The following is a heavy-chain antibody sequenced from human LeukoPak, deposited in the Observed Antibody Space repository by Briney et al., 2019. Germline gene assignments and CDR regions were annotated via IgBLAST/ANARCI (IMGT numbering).Heavy chain of an antibody. V-gene: IGHV3-30*02. CDR2: IRYDGSNK. Sequence: GGSLRLSCAASGFTFSGYGMHWVRQAPGKGLEWVAFIRYDGSNKYYADSVKGRFTISRDNSKNTLYLQMNSLRAEDTAVYYCAKDRSIFVVVPAATVDYWGQGTLVTASS. D-gene: IGHD2-2*01. CDR3: AKDRSIFVVVPAATVDY. J-gene: IGHJ4*02. CDR1: GFTFSGYG.